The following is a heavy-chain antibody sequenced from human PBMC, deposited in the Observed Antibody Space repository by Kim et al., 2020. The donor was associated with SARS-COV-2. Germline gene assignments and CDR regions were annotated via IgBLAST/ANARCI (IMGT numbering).Heavy chain of an antibody. CDR1: GGSISSYY. CDR2: IYYSGST. CDR3: ARARQWLVDLFDP. J-gene: IGHJ5*02. D-gene: IGHD6-19*01. V-gene: IGHV4-59*01. Sequence: SETLSLTCTVSGGSISSYYWSWIRQPPGKGLEWIGYIYYSGSTNYNPSLKSRVTISVDTSKNQFSLKLSSVTAADTAVYYCARARQWLVDLFDPWGQGTL.